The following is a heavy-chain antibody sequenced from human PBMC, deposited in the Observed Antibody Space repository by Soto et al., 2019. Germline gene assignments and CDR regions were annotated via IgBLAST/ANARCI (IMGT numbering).Heavy chain of an antibody. CDR2: IYSGGVT. CDR1: GFTVKNYQ. V-gene: IGHV3-53*01. J-gene: IGHJ6*02. CDR3: ARDPSTTGYYGLDV. Sequence: GGSLRLSCAASGFTVKNYQMNWVRKAPGKGLEWVSVIYSGGVTYYPDSVKGRFTTIRDTSKNTVYLQMNSLRADDTAMYYCARDPSTTGYYGLDVWGQGTTVTVSS.